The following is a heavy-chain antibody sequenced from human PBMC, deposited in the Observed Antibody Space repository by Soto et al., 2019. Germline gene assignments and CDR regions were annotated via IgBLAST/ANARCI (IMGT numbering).Heavy chain of an antibody. J-gene: IGHJ6*02. D-gene: IGHD2-2*01. CDR2: IRSKANSYAT. CDR1: GFTFSGSA. V-gene: IGHV3-73*02. CDR3: TSRPWDCSSTSCVSTTSLIYYGMEV. Sequence: EVQLVESGGGLVQPGGSLKLSCAASGFTFSGSAMHWVRQAAGKGLEWVGRIRSKANSYATAYAASVKGRFTISRDDSQNTAYLQMNSLKTEDTAVYYCTSRPWDCSSTSCVSTTSLIYYGMEVWGQGTTVTVSS.